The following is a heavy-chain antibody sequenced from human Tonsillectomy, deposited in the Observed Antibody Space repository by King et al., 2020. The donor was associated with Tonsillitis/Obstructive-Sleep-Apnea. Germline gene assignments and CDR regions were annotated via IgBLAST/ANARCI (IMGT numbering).Heavy chain of an antibody. Sequence: QVQLVESGGGVVQPGRSLRLSCAASGFTFSSYAMHWVRQAPGKGLEWVAVISYDGSNKYCADSVKGRFTISRDNSKNTLYLQMNSLRAEDTAVYYCARAPGLRFLEWPLNWFDPWGQGTLVTVSS. CDR3: ARAPGLRFLEWPLNWFDP. J-gene: IGHJ5*02. D-gene: IGHD3-3*01. V-gene: IGHV3-30*04. CDR1: GFTFSSYA. CDR2: ISYDGSNK.